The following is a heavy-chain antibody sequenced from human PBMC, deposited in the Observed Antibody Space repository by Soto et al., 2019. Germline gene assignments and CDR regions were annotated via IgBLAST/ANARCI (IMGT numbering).Heavy chain of an antibody. J-gene: IGHJ4*02. V-gene: IGHV5-51*01. CDR3: ARSYGGEYYDSRSYYYAY. D-gene: IGHD3-16*01. Sequence: EVQLVQSGAEVKKPGDSLKISCKGSGYKFIDYWIGWVRQVPGKGLEWMGGIYPGDFDIKYSPSFRGQVTISADKSITTAYLQWSGLKASDTAIYYCARSYGGEYYDSRSYYYAYWGQGTLVTVSS. CDR1: GYKFIDYW. CDR2: IYPGDFDI.